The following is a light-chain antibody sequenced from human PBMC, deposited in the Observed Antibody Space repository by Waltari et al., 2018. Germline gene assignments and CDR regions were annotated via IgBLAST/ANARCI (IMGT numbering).Light chain of an antibody. CDR2: KDI. V-gene: IGLV3-16*01. Sequence: SHELTQPPSVSVSLGQLARISCSGEALSTQYVYWYQQNPGQSPVLIIYKDIERPSGTPERFSGSSSGTLVTLTISGVQAEDEADYYCLSPDSGGTYWVFGGGTKLTVL. J-gene: IGLJ3*02. CDR1: ALSTQY. CDR3: LSPDSGGTYWV.